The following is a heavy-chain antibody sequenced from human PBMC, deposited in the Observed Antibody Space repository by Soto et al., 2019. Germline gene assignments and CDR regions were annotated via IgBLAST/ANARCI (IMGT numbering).Heavy chain of an antibody. D-gene: IGHD7-27*01. CDR2: ISSSSGVT. V-gene: IGHV3-48*01. CDR1: GFTFSSYA. CDR3: ARDLSWGSNWYYYMDV. J-gene: IGHJ6*03. Sequence: GGSLRLSCAASGFTFSSYAMSWVRQAPGKGLEWVSYISSSSGVTDYADSVKGRFTVSRDNARNSLYLQMNSLRAEDTAVYYCARDLSWGSNWYYYMDVWGKGTTVTVSS.